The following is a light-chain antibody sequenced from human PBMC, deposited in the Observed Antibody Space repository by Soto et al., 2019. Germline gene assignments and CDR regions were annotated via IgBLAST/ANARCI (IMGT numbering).Light chain of an antibody. CDR3: QQYDNWPIT. CDR1: QSISRW. J-gene: IGKJ5*01. V-gene: IGKV1-5*01. Sequence: IQMTQSASTLSASVGDRVTITCRTGQSISRWLAWYQQKPGEAPKLLIYDASTLESGVPSRFSGSGSGTDFTLIISSLQSEDSAVYYCQQYDNWPITFGQGTRLEIK. CDR2: DAS.